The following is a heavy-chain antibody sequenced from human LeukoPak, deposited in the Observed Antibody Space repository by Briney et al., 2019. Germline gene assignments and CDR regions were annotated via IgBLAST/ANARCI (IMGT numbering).Heavy chain of an antibody. J-gene: IGHJ5*02. CDR3: AKDSGPYASGWYWFDP. CDR2: IGGSGDST. V-gene: IGHV3-23*01. Sequence: GGSLRLSCAASGFTFSTYAMSWVRQAPGKGLEWVSAIGGSGDSTYYADSVKGRFTISRDNSKNTLYLQMNSLRAEDTAVYFFAKDSGPYASGWYWFDPWGQGTLVTVSS. CDR1: GFTFSTYA. D-gene: IGHD6-19*01.